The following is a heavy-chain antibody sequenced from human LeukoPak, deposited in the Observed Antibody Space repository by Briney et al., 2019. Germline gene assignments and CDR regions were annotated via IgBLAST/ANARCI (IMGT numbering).Heavy chain of an antibody. CDR2: ISGSGGST. D-gene: IGHD6-19*01. CDR3: AKESDISGWYGVDY. Sequence: QAGGSLRLSCAASGFAFSSYAMSWVRQAPGKGLEWVSDISGSGGSTHYADSVKGRFTISRDNSKNTLSLQTNSLRAEDTAVYYCAKESDISGWYGVDYWGQGTLVTVSS. J-gene: IGHJ4*02. CDR1: GFAFSSYA. V-gene: IGHV3-23*01.